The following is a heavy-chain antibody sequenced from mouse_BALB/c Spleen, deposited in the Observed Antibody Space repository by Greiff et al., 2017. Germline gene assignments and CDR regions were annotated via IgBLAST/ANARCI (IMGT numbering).Heavy chain of an antibody. J-gene: IGHJ3*01. CDR1: GFTFSSFG. D-gene: IGHD3-1*01. CDR3: ARWGSFAY. Sequence: EVMLVESGGGLVQPGGSRKLSCAASGFTFSSFGMHWVRQAPEKGLEWVAYISSGSSTIYYADTVKGRFTISRDNPKNTLFLQMTSLRSEDTAMYYCARWGSFAYWGQGTLVTVSA. CDR2: ISSGSSTI. V-gene: IGHV5-17*02.